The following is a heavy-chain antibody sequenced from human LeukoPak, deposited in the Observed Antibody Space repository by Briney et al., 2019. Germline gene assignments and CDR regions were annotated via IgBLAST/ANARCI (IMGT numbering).Heavy chain of an antibody. CDR2: INPNSGGR. J-gene: IGHJ4*02. Sequence: ASMKVSCKASGYTFTDYYIYWVRQAPGQGLEWMGWINPNSGGRNHAQKFQGRVTMTRDTSISTAYMELSRLRFDDTAVYYCARGDTWLDYWGQGTLVTVSS. V-gene: IGHV1-2*02. CDR3: ARGDTWLDY. D-gene: IGHD3-22*01. CDR1: GYTFTDYY.